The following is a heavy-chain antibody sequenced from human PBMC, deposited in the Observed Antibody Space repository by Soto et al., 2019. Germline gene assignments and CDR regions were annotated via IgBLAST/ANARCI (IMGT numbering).Heavy chain of an antibody. CDR2: ISYDGSNK. Sequence: QVQLVESGGGVVQPGRSLRLSCAASGFTFSSYGMHWVRQAPGKGLEWVAVISYDGSNKYYADSVKGRFTISRDNSKNTMYLKMNSLRAEDTAVYYCAKAGTMHYYDSSGYYSPSYFDYWGQGTLVTVSS. J-gene: IGHJ4*02. CDR1: GFTFSSYG. CDR3: AKAGTMHYYDSSGYYSPSYFDY. D-gene: IGHD3-22*01. V-gene: IGHV3-30*18.